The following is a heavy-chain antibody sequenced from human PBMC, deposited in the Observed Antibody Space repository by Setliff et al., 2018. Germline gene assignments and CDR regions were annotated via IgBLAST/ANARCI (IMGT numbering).Heavy chain of an antibody. CDR3: ARFLNPRDGYQNSPGFDF. CDR1: GGSISSSSYS. CDR2: IHYSGST. Sequence: SETLSLTCAVSGGSISSSSYSWGWIRQPPEKGLEWIAYIHYSGSTNQNPSLKSRVTVSVDTSKNQFSLKMSSMTAADTAVYYCARFLNPRDGYQNSPGFDFWGQGTLVTVSS. J-gene: IGHJ4*02. D-gene: IGHD5-12*01. V-gene: IGHV4-61*05.